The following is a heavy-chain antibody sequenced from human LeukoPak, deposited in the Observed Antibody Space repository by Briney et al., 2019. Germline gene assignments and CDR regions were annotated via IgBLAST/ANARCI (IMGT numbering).Heavy chain of an antibody. Sequence: GGSLRLSCAASAFTFSSYWRHWARQAPGKGPVWVSSMNSDGSSTTYADSVKGRFTISRDNAKNTLYLQMNSLRVEDTAVYYCARGSKYSSSWYVDYWGQGTLVTVSS. V-gene: IGHV3-74*01. CDR3: ARGSKYSSSWYVDY. J-gene: IGHJ4*02. CDR2: MNSDGSST. CDR1: AFTFSSYW. D-gene: IGHD6-13*01.